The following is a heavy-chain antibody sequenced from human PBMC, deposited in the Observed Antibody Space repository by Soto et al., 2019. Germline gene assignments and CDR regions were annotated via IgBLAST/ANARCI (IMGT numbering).Heavy chain of an antibody. Sequence: GGSLRLSCTASGFMFNNSAMTWVRQAPGQVLQWVASVSDNGGSRGGTYYAASVKGRFTISRDNSKTTLYLPLDSLTGADTAVYYCASAKAVVIAALGIGAEGTMVTISS. CDR3: ASAKAVVIAALGI. CDR2: VSDNGGSRGGT. D-gene: IGHD2-21*01. CDR1: GFMFNNSA. V-gene: IGHV3-23*01. J-gene: IGHJ3*02.